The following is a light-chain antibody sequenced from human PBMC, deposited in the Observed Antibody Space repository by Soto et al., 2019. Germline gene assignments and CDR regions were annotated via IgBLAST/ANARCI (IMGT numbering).Light chain of an antibody. CDR1: QSISSW. CDR2: DAS. Sequence: DIQMTQSPSTLSASVGDRVTITCRASQSISSWLAWYQQKPGKAPKLLNYDASNLESGVPSRFSGGGSGTEFSLTISSLQPDDFATYYCQQYNYFWAFGQGTRVEIK. J-gene: IGKJ1*01. V-gene: IGKV1-5*01. CDR3: QQYNYFWA.